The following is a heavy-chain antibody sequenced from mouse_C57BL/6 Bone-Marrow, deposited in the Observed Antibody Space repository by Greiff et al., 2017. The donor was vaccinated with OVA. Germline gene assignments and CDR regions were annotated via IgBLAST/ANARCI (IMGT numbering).Heavy chain of an antibody. Sequence: VQLQQSGAELVRPGSSVKLSCKASGYTFTSYWMHWVKQRPIQGLEWIGNIDPSDSETHYNQKFKDKATLTVDKSSSTAYMQLSSLTSEDSAVYSCASAGVWLQREAWFAYWGQGTLVTVSA. D-gene: IGHD2-10*02. J-gene: IGHJ3*01. V-gene: IGHV1-52*01. CDR1: GYTFTSYW. CDR2: IDPSDSET. CDR3: ASAGVWLQREAWFAY.